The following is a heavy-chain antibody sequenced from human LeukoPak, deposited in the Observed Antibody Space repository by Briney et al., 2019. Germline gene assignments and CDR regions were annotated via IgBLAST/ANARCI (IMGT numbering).Heavy chain of an antibody. CDR1: GFNLSSYW. J-gene: IGHJ3*02. D-gene: IGHD2-2*01. CDR2: INFDGSST. CDR3: AKTLLPARGAFDI. V-gene: IGHV3-74*01. Sequence: GGSLRLSCAASGFNLSSYWMHWVRQVPGKGLVWVSRINFDGSSTNYADSVKGRFTISRDNSKNTLYLQMNSLRAEDTAVYYCAKTLLPARGAFDIWGQGTMVTVSS.